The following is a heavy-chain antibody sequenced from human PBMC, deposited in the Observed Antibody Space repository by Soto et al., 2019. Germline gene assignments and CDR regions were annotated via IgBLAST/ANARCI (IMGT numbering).Heavy chain of an antibody. V-gene: IGHV3-7*01. CDR1: GFTFSRYY. Sequence: GGSLRLSCAASGFTFSRYYMSWVRQPPGKGLEWVANIKQDGSEKYYVDSVKGRFTISRDNAKNSLYLQMNSLRAEDTAVYYCARDGYSAGFDIWGQGTMVTVSS. CDR3: ARDGYSAGFDI. J-gene: IGHJ3*02. CDR2: IKQDGSEK. D-gene: IGHD5-18*01.